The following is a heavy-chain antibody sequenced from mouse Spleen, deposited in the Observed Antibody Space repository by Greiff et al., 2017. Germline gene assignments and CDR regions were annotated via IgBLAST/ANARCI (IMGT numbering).Heavy chain of an antibody. D-gene: IGHD1-1*01. CDR3: ARRGGSSYWFAY. CDR1: GFNIKDYY. V-gene: IGHV14-1*01. Sequence: EVQLQQSGAELVRPGASVKLSCTASGFNIKDYYMHWVKQRPEQGLEWIGRIDPEDGDTEYAPKFQGKATMTADTSSNTAYLQLSSLTSEDTAVYYCARRGGSSYWFAYWGQGTLVTVSA. CDR2: IDPEDGDT. J-gene: IGHJ3*01.